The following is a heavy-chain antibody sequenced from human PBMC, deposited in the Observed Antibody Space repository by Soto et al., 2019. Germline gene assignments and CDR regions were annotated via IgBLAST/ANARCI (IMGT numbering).Heavy chain of an antibody. Sequence: QLQLQESGPGLVKPSETLSLTCTVSGGSISSSTYYWGWIRQPPGKGLEWIGMIYFSGSAYYNPSLKGRVTISIDTSKNQFSLRLSSVTAADTAVYSCARHGVDYGDYASYYYYGMDVWGRGTTVTVSS. CDR3: ARHGVDYGDYASYYYYGMDV. CDR1: GGSISSSTYY. V-gene: IGHV4-39*01. J-gene: IGHJ6*02. CDR2: IYFSGSA. D-gene: IGHD4-17*01.